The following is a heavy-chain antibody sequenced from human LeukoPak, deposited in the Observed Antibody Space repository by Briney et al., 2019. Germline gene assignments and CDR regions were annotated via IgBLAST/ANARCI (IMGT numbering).Heavy chain of an antibody. Sequence: GGSLRLSCAASGFTLNTYSVNWVRQAPGKGLEWVSFISSSSSTIYYADSVKGRFTISRDNAKNSLYLQMNSLRDEDTAVYYCARDRGFYFDYWGQGTLVTVSS. CDR1: GFTLNTYS. J-gene: IGHJ4*02. V-gene: IGHV3-48*02. CDR2: ISSSSSTI. CDR3: ARDRGFYFDY.